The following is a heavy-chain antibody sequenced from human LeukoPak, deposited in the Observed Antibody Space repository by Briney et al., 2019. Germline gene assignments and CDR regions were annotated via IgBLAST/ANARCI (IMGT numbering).Heavy chain of an antibody. CDR1: GYSFTAYW. CDR3: ARVASGSYYYYYYMDV. J-gene: IGHJ6*03. V-gene: IGHV5-51*01. D-gene: IGHD3-10*01. CDR2: IYPGYSET. Sequence: PGESLKISCKVSGYSFTAYWIGWVRQMPGKGLEWMGIIYPGYSETRYSPSFQGQVTISADKSISTAYLQRSSLKASDTAMYYCARVASGSYYYYYYMDVWGKGTTVTVSS.